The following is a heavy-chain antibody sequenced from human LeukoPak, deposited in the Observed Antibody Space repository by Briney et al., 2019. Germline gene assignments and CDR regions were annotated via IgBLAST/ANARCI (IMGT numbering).Heavy chain of an antibody. CDR3: ARGHSYYDFWSGSESPFDY. CDR1: GFTFSSYG. J-gene: IGHJ4*02. D-gene: IGHD3-3*01. V-gene: IGHV3-30*02. CDR2: TRYDGSNK. Sequence: GGSLRLSCAASGFTFSSYGMYWVRQAPGKGLEWVAFTRYDGSNKYYADSVKGRFTISRDNSKNTLYLKMNSLRAEDTAVYYCARGHSYYDFWSGSESPFDYWGQGTLVTVSS.